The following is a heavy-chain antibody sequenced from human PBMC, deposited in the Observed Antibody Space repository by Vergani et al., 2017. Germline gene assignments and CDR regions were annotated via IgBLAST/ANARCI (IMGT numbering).Heavy chain of an antibody. CDR1: GESFSGYY. J-gene: IGHJ4*02. CDR2: INHGGST. Sequence: QVQLQQWGAGLLKPSETLSLTCAVYGESFSGYYWSWIRQPPGKGLEWIGEINHGGSTNYSPSLKSRVTISVDTSKNQFSLKLNSVTAADTAVYYCARLSLGSTSDYWGQETLVTVSS. V-gene: IGHV4-34*01. CDR3: ARLSLGSTSDY. D-gene: IGHD6-13*01.